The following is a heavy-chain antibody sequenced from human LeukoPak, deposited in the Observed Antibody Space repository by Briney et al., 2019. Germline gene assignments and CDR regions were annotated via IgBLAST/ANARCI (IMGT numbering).Heavy chain of an antibody. CDR2: ISSSGSTI. D-gene: IGHD6-13*01. Sequence: GGSLRLSCAASGFTFSNAWMNWVRQAPGKGLEWVSYISSSGSTIYYADSVKGRFTISRDNAKNSLYLQMNSLRAEDTAVYYCARASSPGYYYYYMDVWGKGTTVTVSS. V-gene: IGHV3-11*01. CDR1: GFTFSNAW. CDR3: ARASSPGYYYYYMDV. J-gene: IGHJ6*03.